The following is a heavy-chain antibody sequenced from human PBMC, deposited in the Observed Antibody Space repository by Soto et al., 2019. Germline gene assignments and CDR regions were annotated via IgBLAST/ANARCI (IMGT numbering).Heavy chain of an antibody. CDR1: GGSISSSSYY. J-gene: IGHJ6*02. V-gene: IGHV4-39*01. D-gene: IGHD3-22*01. CDR2: IYYSGNA. CDR3: ARAANYYDSSGPLAFYYYDLDV. Sequence: SETLSLTCTVSGGSISSSSYYWGWMRQPPGKGLEWIGSIYYSGNAYYNPSLKSRVTISVDTSKSQFSLKLRSVTAADTAVYYCARAANYYDSSGPLAFYYYDLDVWGQGTTVTVSS.